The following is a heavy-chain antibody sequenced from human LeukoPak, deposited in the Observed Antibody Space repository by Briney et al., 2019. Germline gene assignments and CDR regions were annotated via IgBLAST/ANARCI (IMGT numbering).Heavy chain of an antibody. CDR1: GFTFSSYG. D-gene: IGHD3-10*01. V-gene: IGHV3-30*18. CDR3: AKDLGGSGSLIDY. J-gene: IGHJ4*02. CDR2: ISYDGSNK. Sequence: PGRSLRLSCAASGFTFSSYGMHWVRQAPGKGLEWVAVISYDGSNKYYADSVKGRFTISRDNSKNTLYLQMNSLRAEDTAVYYCAKDLGGSGSLIDYWGQGTLVTVSS.